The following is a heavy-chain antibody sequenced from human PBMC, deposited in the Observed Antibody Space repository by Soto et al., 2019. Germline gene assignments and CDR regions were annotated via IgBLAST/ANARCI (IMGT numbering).Heavy chain of an antibody. CDR3: ARAGVY. V-gene: IGHV3-48*03. CDR2: ISSSGTNV. D-gene: IGHD2-8*01. CDR1: GFTFSRYE. J-gene: IGHJ4*02. Sequence: GGSLRLSCAASGFTFSRYEMNWIRQAPGKGLEWVSYISSSGTNVHYADSVKGRFTISRDNAKNSLFLQMNSLRAEDTALYYCARAGVYWGQGTLVTVSS.